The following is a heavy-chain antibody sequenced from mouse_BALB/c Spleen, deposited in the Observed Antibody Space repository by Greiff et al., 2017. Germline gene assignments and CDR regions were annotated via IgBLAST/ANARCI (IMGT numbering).Heavy chain of an antibody. V-gene: IGHV1-14*01. CDR1: GYTFTSYV. CDR2: INPYNDGT. D-gene: IGHD1-1*01. J-gene: IGHJ4*01. CDR3: ARGGFVTTVVARDYAMDD. Sequence: VQLQQSGPELVKPGASVKMSCKASGYTFTSYVMHWVKQKPGQGLEWIGYINPYNDGTKYNEKFKGKATLTSDKSSSTAYMELSSLTSEDSAVYYCARGGFVTTVVARDYAMDDWGQGTSVTVSS.